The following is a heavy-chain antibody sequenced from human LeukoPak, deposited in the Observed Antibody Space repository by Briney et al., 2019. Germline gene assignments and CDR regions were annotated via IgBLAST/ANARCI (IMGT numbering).Heavy chain of an antibody. CDR3: ARDGTSTDDY. CDR1: VYLYRNFS. V-gene: IGHV1-18*01. D-gene: IGHD1-26*01. Sequence: TVNLSCRTSVYLYRNFSIIWARPAPGQALEGMGWISGNNDNPNYGQKFQGRFTMTTHSSTSTAYMELRNLRSDDTAVYYCARDGTSTDDYWGQGTLVTVSS. CDR2: ISGNNDNP. J-gene: IGHJ4*02.